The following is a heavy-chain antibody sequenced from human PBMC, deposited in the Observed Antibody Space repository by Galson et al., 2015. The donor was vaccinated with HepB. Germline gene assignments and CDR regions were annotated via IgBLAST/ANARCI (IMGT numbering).Heavy chain of an antibody. V-gene: IGHV3-30*02. CDR3: AKDQLWFGGMDV. CDR1: GFTFSSYG. J-gene: IGHJ6*02. D-gene: IGHD3-10*01. CDR2: IRYDGGNK. Sequence: SLRLSCAASGFTFSSYGMHWVRQAPGKGLEWVAFIRYDGGNKYYADSVKGRFTISRDNSKNTLYLQMNSLRAEDTAVYYCAKDQLWFGGMDVWGQGTTVTVSS.